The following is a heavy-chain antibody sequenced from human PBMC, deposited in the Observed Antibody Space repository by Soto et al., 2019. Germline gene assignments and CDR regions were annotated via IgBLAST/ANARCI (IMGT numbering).Heavy chain of an antibody. D-gene: IGHD3-16*01. J-gene: IGHJ4*02. CDR3: ARIGVSSGHESPDFDS. Sequence: PGGSLRLSCSASGFTFSSFSMHWVRQAPGKGLEYVSGISSNGVTTYYADSVKGRFTIYRDNSENTLYPQMSSRRSDDTAVYYCARIGVSSGHESPDFDSWGQGTLVTVSS. CDR1: GFTFSSFS. V-gene: IGHV3-64D*06. CDR2: ISSNGVTT.